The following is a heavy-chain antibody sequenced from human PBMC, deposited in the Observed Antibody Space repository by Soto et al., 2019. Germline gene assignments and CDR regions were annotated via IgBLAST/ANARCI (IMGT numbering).Heavy chain of an antibody. J-gene: IGHJ4*02. Sequence: SETLSLTCAVSGGSISSGGYSWSWIRQPPGKGLEWIGYIYHSGSTYYNPSLKSRVTISVDRSKNQFSLKLSSVTAADTAVYYCARAGLGEPPYYFDYWGQGTLVTVSS. CDR2: IYHSGST. V-gene: IGHV4-30-2*01. CDR3: ARAGLGEPPYYFDY. D-gene: IGHD3-10*01. CDR1: GGSISSGGYS.